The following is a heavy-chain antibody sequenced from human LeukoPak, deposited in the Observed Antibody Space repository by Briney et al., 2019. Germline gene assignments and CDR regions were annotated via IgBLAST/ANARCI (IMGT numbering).Heavy chain of an antibody. D-gene: IGHD6-13*01. Sequence: GASVKVSCKASGYTFTSYGISWVRQAPGQGLEWMGWISAYNGNTNYAQTLQGKVSMTTDTSMSKAYMELRRMRSDDEAVYYCQRDLSSSWMEGNFGYWGKGTLVSV. CDR1: GYTFTSYG. CDR2: ISAYNGNT. V-gene: IGHV1-18*01. CDR3: QRDLSSSWMEGNFGY. J-gene: IGHJ4*02.